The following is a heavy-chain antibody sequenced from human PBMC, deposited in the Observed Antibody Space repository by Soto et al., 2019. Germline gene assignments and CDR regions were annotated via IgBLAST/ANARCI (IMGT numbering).Heavy chain of an antibody. CDR1: GFPFSTYA. J-gene: IGHJ3*01. V-gene: IGHV3-23*01. Sequence: LRLSCAASGFPFSTYAMSWVRQAPGKGLEWVSLISGSGDTTYYADSVKGRFTISRDNAKNTLYLQMNSLRAEDTAAYYCAKDMLQWLVVGHDAFDLWGQGTMVTVSS. D-gene: IGHD6-19*01. CDR2: ISGSGDTT. CDR3: AKDMLQWLVVGHDAFDL.